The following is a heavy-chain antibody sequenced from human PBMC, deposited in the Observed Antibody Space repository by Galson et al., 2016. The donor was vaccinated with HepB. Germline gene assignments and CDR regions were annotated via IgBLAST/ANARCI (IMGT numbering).Heavy chain of an antibody. D-gene: IGHD1-26*01. CDR1: GLSLSTSGMR. J-gene: IGHJ4*02. CDR2: IDWDDDK. CDR3: ARMTWADNDYYFDS. Sequence: PALVKPTQTLTLTCTFSGLSLSTSGMRVSWIRQPPGKALEWLARIDWDDDKFYSTSLKTRLTISKDTSKNQVVLTLTNMDPVDTATYYCARMTWADNDYYFDSWGQGTLVTVSS. V-gene: IGHV2-70*04.